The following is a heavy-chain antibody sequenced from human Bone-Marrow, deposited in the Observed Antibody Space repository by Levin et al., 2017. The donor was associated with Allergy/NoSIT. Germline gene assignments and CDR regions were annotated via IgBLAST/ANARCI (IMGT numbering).Heavy chain of an antibody. J-gene: IGHJ5*02. V-gene: IGHV3-7*01. D-gene: IGHD5-24*01. CDR2: IKEDGSEK. CDR3: ARDQFRRATIGARWFDP. CDR1: GFTFSNSW. Sequence: GGSLRLYCAASGFTFSNSWMSWVRQAPGKGLEWVANIKEDGSEKYYVDSVKGRFTISRDNAKNSLFVQMNSLRVEDTAVYYCARDQFRRATIGARWFDPWGQGTLVTVSS.